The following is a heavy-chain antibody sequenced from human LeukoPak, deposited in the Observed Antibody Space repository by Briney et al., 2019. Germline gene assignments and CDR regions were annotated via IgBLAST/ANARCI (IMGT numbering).Heavy chain of an antibody. CDR2: ISWDGGST. J-gene: IGHJ6*03. CDR1: GFTFSSYG. Sequence: GGSLRLSCAASGFTFSSYGMHWVRQAPGKGLEWVSLISWDGGSTYYADSVKGRFTISRDNSKNSLYLQMNSLRAEDTALYYCAKAVAGTGYYYYYMDVWGKGTTVTVSS. CDR3: AKAVAGTGYYYYYMDV. D-gene: IGHD6-19*01. V-gene: IGHV3-43D*03.